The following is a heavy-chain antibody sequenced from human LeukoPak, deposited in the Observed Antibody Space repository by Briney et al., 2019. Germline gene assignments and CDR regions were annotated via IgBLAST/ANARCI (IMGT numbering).Heavy chain of an antibody. CDR2: INWNGGST. J-gene: IGHJ4*02. Sequence: PGGSLRLSCAASGFTFDDYGMSWVRQAPGKGLERVSGINWNGGSTGYADSVKGRFTISRDNAKNSLYLQMNSLRAEDTALYYCARDLGGSYDYVWGSFDYWGQGTLVTVSS. CDR1: GFTFDDYG. V-gene: IGHV3-20*04. D-gene: IGHD3-16*01. CDR3: ARDLGGSYDYVWGSFDY.